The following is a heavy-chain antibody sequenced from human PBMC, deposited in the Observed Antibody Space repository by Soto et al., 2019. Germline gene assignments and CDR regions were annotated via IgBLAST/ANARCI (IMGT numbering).Heavy chain of an antibody. V-gene: IGHV3-13*05. CDR3: ARGHSSGWYPDY. J-gene: IGHJ4*02. Sequence: PGASLGVGSEASGVTTGGYDMRWVRQATGKGLEWVSAIGTAGDPYYPGSVKDRFTISRENAKNSLYLQMNSLRAGDTAVYYCARGHSSGWYPDYWGQGTLVTVSS. D-gene: IGHD6-19*01. CDR2: IGTAGDP. CDR1: GVTTGGYD.